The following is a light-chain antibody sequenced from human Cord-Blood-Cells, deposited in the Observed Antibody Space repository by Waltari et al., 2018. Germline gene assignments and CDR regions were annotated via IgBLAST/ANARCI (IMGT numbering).Light chain of an antibody. CDR2: DVS. CDR1: SSDVGGYNY. Sequence: QSALTQPASVSGSPGQSITISCTGTSSDVGGYNYVSWYQQHPGKAPKPIIYDVSNRPSGVSNRFSGSKSGNTASLTISGLQAEDEADYYCSSYTSSSTLFGGGTKLTVL. J-gene: IGLJ3*02. CDR3: SSYTSSSTL. V-gene: IGLV2-14*01.